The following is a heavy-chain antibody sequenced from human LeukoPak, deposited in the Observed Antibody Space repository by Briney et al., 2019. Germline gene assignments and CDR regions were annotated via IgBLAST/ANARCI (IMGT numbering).Heavy chain of an antibody. V-gene: IGHV4-59*12. J-gene: IGHJ6*02. Sequence: SETLSLTCTVSGGSISRYYWSWIRQPPGKGLEWIGYIYYSGSTNYNPSLKSRVTISVDTSKKQFSLKLSSVTAAHTAVYYCARLGYCSGGSCCSRYGIDVWRRGTKVSVSS. CDR1: GGSISRYY. CDR3: ARLGYCSGGSCCSRYGIDV. D-gene: IGHD2-15*01. CDR2: IYYSGST.